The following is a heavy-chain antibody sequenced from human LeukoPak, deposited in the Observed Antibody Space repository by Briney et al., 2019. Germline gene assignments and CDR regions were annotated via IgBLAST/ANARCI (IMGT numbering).Heavy chain of an antibody. Sequence: ASVKVSCKASGYTFTSYDINWVRQATGQGLEWMGWMNPNSGNTGYAQKFQGRVTMTRNTSISTAYMELSSLRSEDTAVYYCARSKGYSSGWYVYYFDYWGQGTLVTVSS. CDR2: MNPNSGNT. CDR3: ARSKGYSSGWYVYYFDY. J-gene: IGHJ4*02. CDR1: GYTFTSYD. D-gene: IGHD6-19*01. V-gene: IGHV1-8*01.